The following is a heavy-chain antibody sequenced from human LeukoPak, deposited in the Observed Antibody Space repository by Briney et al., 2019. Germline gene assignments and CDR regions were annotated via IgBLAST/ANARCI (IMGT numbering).Heavy chain of an antibody. Sequence: GGSLRLSCSASGFIFSTSSMKWFRQAPGKALEWVSAISSTSVHIYYADSVKGRFTISRDNVKESLYLHMNSLRAEDTAVYYCASGTIVGARGADNWGQGTLVTVSS. V-gene: IGHV3-21*01. CDR2: ISSTSVHI. D-gene: IGHD1-26*01. J-gene: IGHJ4*02. CDR1: GFIFSTSS. CDR3: ASGTIVGARGADN.